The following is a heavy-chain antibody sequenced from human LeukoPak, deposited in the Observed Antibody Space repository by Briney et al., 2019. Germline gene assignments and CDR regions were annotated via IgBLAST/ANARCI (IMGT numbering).Heavy chain of an antibody. CDR3: ARSGIVDDYVWGSYRSTVDY. V-gene: IGHV3-30-3*01. CDR2: ISYDGSNK. J-gene: IGHJ4*02. CDR1: GFTFSSYA. Sequence: GGSLRLSCAASGFTFSSYAMHWVRQAPGKGLEWVAVISYDGSNKYYADSVKGRFTISRDNSKNTLYLQMNSLRAEDTAVYYCARSGIVDDYVWGSYRSTVDYWGQGTLVTVSS. D-gene: IGHD3-16*02.